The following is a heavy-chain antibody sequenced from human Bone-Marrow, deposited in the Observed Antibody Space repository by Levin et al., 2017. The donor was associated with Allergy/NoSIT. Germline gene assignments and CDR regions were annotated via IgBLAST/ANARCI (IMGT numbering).Heavy chain of an antibody. V-gene: IGHV2-5*02. CDR1: GFSLITAGEG. J-gene: IGHJ4*02. Sequence: SGPTLVKPTQTLTLTCSFSGFSLITAGEGVGWIRQPPGKAPEWLALIYWDNSRHLSPSLRSRLTITTDTSKSQAVLTLTNVDPADTATYYCAHSGGSATSYEGLYYFDYWGQGALVTVSS. D-gene: IGHD3-10*01. CDR2: IYWDNSR. CDR3: AHSGGSATSYEGLYYFDY.